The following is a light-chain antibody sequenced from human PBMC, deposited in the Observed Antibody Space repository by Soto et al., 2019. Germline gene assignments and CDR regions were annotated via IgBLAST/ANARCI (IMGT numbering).Light chain of an antibody. CDR2: DAS. Sequence: DIQMTQSPSTLSASVGDRVTISCRASQTISSWLAWYQQRPGKAPKLLIYDASSLESGVPSRFSGSGSGTEFTLTISSLEPEDFAVYYCQYYGGSPRTFGRGTKVDIK. CDR3: QYYGGSPRT. J-gene: IGKJ1*01. CDR1: QTISSW. V-gene: IGKV1-5*01.